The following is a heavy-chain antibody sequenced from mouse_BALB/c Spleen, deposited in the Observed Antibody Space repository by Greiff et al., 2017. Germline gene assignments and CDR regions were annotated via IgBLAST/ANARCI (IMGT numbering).Heavy chain of an antibody. V-gene: IGHV3-6*02. CDR3: ARGELRYPAY. Sequence: EVKLQESGPGLVKPSQSLSLTCSVTGYSITSGYYWNWIRQFPGNKLEWMGYISYDGSNNYNPSLKNRISITRDTSKNQFFLKLNSVTTEDTATYYCARGELRYPAYWGQGTLVTVSA. CDR1: GYSITSGYY. D-gene: IGHD1-1*01. CDR2: ISYDGSN. J-gene: IGHJ3*01.